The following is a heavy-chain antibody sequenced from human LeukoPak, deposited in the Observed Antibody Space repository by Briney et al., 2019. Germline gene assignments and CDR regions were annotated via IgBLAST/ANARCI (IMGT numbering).Heavy chain of an antibody. Sequence: SETLSLTCAVYGGSFSGYYWGWISQPPGKGLQWIGEINHSGSTNYNPSLKSRVTISVDTSKNQFSLKLSSVTAADTAVYYCATSGGPINWFDPWGQGTLVTVSS. CDR1: GGSFSGYY. CDR3: ATSGGPINWFDP. J-gene: IGHJ5*02. V-gene: IGHV4-34*01. CDR2: INHSGST. D-gene: IGHD2-15*01.